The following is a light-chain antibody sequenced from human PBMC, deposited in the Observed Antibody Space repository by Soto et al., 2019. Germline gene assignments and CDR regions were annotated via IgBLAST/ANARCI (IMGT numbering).Light chain of an antibody. CDR1: QTISSW. CDR2: KAS. V-gene: IGKV1-5*03. CDR3: QHYNSYSEA. Sequence: DIQMTQSPSTLSGSVGDRVTITCRASQTISSWLAWYQQKTGKXXKXXIYKASTLKSGVPSRFSGSGSGTEFTITISSLQPDDGATYDGQHYNSYSEAFGQGTKVDIK. J-gene: IGKJ1*01.